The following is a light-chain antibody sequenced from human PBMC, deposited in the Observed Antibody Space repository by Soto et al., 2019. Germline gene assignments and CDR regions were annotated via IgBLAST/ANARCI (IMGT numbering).Light chain of an antibody. CDR2: GAS. CDR1: RSVSSSY. Sequence: EIVLTQSPGTLSLSPGERATLSCRASRSVSSSYLAWYQQKPGQAPRLLIYGASTRATGVPDRFSGSGSGTDFTLTISSLEPEDSAMYYCQQYGSSFPWTFGQGTKVEIK. J-gene: IGKJ1*01. CDR3: QQYGSSFPWT. V-gene: IGKV3-20*01.